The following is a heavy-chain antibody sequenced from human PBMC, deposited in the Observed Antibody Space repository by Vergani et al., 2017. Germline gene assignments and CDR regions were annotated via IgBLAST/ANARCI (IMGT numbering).Heavy chain of an antibody. J-gene: IGHJ4*02. CDR2: IIPILGIA. CDR3: ARDKCSGGSCYGEVSDY. D-gene: IGHD2-15*01. CDR1: GGTFSSYA. V-gene: IGHV1-69*04. Sequence: QVQLVQSGAEVKQPGSSVKVSCKASGGTFSSYAISWVRQAPGQGLEWMGRIIPILGIANYAQKFQGRVTITADKSTSTAYMELSSLRSEDTAVYYCARDKCSGGSCYGEVSDYWGQGTLVTVSS.